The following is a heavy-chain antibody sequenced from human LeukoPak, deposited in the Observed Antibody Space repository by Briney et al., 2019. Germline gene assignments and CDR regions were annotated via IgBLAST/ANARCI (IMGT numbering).Heavy chain of an antibody. V-gene: IGHV4-34*01. CDR1: GGSISSYY. J-gene: IGHJ5*02. D-gene: IGHD4-17*01. Sequence: PSETLSLTCTVSGGSISSYYWSWIRQPPGKGVEWIGEINHSGSTNYNPSLKSRVTISVDTSKNQFSLKLSSVTAADTPVYYGPRAPSRSTLTPKYCFAPGAQGPLVTAS. CDR2: INHSGST. CDR3: PRAPSRSTLTPKYCFAP.